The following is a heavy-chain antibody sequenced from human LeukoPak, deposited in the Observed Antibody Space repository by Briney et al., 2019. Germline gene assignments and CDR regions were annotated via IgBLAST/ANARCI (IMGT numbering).Heavy chain of an antibody. V-gene: IGHV1-2*02. CDR2: INPYTGAT. J-gene: IGHJ5*02. Sequence: ASVKVSCKASGYIFSGYSMHWLRQAPGQGLEWMGWINPYTGATKYAERFQGRVTMTRDTSNSTAYLELNTLRSDDTAVYYCAGLGVVIGNWFDPWGQGTLVTVSS. CDR1: GYIFSGYS. CDR3: AGLGVVIGNWFDP. D-gene: IGHD3-3*01.